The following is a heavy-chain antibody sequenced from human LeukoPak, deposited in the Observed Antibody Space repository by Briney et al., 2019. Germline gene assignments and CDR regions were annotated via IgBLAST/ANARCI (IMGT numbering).Heavy chain of an antibody. J-gene: IGHJ4*02. Sequence: GASVKVSCKASGYTFTGYYMHWVRQAPGQGLEWMGWINPNSGGTNYAQKFQGRVTMTRDTSISTAYMELSRLRSDDTAVYYCAGSMENQLLYERSYSGQGTLVTVSS. CDR1: GYTFTGYY. CDR2: INPNSGGT. D-gene: IGHD2-2*02. CDR3: AGSMENQLLYERSY. V-gene: IGHV1-2*02.